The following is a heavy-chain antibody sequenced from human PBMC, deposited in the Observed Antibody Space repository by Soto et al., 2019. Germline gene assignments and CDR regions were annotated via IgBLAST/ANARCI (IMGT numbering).Heavy chain of an antibody. CDR2: IIPIFGTA. CDR1: GCTFSSYA. V-gene: IGHV1-69*13. J-gene: IGHJ5*02. Sequence: SVKASCKASGCTFSSYAISCVRQAPGQGLEWMGGIIPIFGTANYAQKFQGRVTITADESTSTAYMELSSLRSEDTAVYYCARDPTYSSGWYREWFDPWGQGTLVTVSS. D-gene: IGHD6-19*01. CDR3: ARDPTYSSGWYREWFDP.